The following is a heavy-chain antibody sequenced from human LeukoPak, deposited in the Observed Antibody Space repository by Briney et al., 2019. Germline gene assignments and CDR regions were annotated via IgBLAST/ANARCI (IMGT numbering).Heavy chain of an antibody. CDR2: ISSSSSYI. CDR1: GFTFSIYT. D-gene: IGHD1-26*01. V-gene: IGHV3-21*01. Sequence: GGSLRLSCAASGFTFSIYTMKWVRQAPGKGLEWVSSISSSSSYIYYADSVKGRFTISRDNAKNSLFLQMNSLRAEDTAVYFCARATWDPNYYYYMDVWGKGTTVTLSS. CDR3: ARATWDPNYYYYMDV. J-gene: IGHJ6*03.